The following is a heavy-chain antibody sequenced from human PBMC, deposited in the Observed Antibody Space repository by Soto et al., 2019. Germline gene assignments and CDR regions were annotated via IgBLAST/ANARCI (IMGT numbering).Heavy chain of an antibody. CDR1: GGSISSSTYY. D-gene: IGHD3-16*02. J-gene: IGHJ6*02. CDR3: ARQGLRYYYYGMDV. CDR2: IHYSGNT. V-gene: IGHV4-39*01. Sequence: PSETLSLTCTVSGGSISSSTYYWGWIRQPPGKGLEWIGTIHYSGNTIYNPSLKSRVTIYIDTSRKQFSLKLNSVTAADTAVYYCARQGLRYYYYGMDVWRQGTTVTVSS.